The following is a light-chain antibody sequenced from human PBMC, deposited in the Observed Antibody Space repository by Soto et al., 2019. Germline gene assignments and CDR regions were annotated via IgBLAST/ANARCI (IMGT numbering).Light chain of an antibody. CDR1: SSDIGAHDL. CDR3: CSYAGSSTVV. V-gene: IGLV2-23*02. J-gene: IGLJ2*01. Sequence: QSALTQPASVSGSPGQSITISCTGTSSDIGAHDLVSWYQQHPGKALKFMIYDVSKRPSGVSNRFSGSKSGNTASLTISGLQAEDEADYYCCSYAGSSTVVFGGGTKLTVL. CDR2: DVS.